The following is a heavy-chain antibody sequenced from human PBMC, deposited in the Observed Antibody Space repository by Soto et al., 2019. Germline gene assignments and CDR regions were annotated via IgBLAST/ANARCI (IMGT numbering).Heavy chain of an antibody. J-gene: IGHJ4*02. V-gene: IGHV3-30-3*01. CDR1: GFTFSSYA. Sequence: QVQLVESGGGVVQPGRSLRLSCAASGFTFSSYAMHWVRQAPGKGLEWVAVISYDGSNKYYADSVKGRFTISRDNSKNXLYLQMNSLSAEDTDVYYCARDLGYGGNYPPGFDYWGQGSLVTVSS. CDR2: ISYDGSNK. D-gene: IGHD4-17*01. CDR3: ARDLGYGGNYPPGFDY.